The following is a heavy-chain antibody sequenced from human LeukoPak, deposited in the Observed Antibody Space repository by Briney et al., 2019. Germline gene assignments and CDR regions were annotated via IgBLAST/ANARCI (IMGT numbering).Heavy chain of an antibody. V-gene: IGHV3-30*18. D-gene: IGHD2-15*01. CDR3: AKDRNRYCSGGSCYSVNY. CDR1: GFTFSSYG. Sequence: GGSLRLSCAASGFTFSSYGMHWVRQAPGKGLEWVAVISYDGSNKYYADSVKGRFTISRDNSKNTLYLQMNSLRAEDTAVYYCAKDRNRYCSGGSCYSVNYWGQGTLVTVSS. CDR2: ISYDGSNK. J-gene: IGHJ4*02.